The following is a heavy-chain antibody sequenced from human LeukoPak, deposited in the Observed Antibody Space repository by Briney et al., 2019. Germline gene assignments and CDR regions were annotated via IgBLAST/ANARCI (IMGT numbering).Heavy chain of an antibody. CDR2: ISYDGSNK. J-gene: IGHJ4*02. V-gene: IGHV3-30-3*01. Sequence: QSGGSLRLSCAAPGFTFSSYAMHWVRQAPGKGLEWVAVISYDGSNKYYADSVKGRFTISRDNSKNTLYLQMNSLRAEDTAVYYCARDFEMNSSGWYYSYFDYWGQGTLVTVSS. CDR3: ARDFEMNSSGWYYSYFDY. D-gene: IGHD6-19*01. CDR1: GFTFSSYA.